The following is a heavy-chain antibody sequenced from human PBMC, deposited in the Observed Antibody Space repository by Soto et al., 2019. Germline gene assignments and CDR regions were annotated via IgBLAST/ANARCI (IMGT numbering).Heavy chain of an antibody. V-gene: IGHV4-59*01. D-gene: IGHD3-10*01. CDR1: GGSISTYY. CDR2: IYYSGNT. J-gene: IGHJ6*02. CDR3: ARGAGGSGSCYYYGMDV. Sequence: SETPSLTCTVSGGSISTYYWSWIRPPPGKGLEWLGFIYYSGNTNYNPSLKSRVTISLDTSKNQFSLKLTSVTAADTAVYYCARGAGGSGSCYYYGMDVWGQGTTVTVSS.